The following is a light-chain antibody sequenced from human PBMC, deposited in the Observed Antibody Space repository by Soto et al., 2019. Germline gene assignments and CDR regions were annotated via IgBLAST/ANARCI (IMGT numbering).Light chain of an antibody. J-gene: IGLJ2*01. Sequence: QSALTQPPSASGSPGQSVTISCTETSSDVGGFNYVSWYQQHPGKAPKLMIYDVSKRPSGVPDRFSGSKSGNTASLTVSGLQAEDEADYYGTSYAGSNSLVFGGGTKLTVL. CDR2: DVS. CDR3: TSYAGSNSLV. V-gene: IGLV2-8*01. CDR1: SSDVGGFNY.